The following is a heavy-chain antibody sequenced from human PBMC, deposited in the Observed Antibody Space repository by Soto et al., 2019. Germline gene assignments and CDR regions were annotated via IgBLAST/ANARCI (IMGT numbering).Heavy chain of an antibody. CDR1: GFTFSSYW. Sequence: AXGSLRLTCAASGFTFSSYWMSWVRQAPGKGLEWVANIKQDGSEKYYVDSVKGRFTISRDNAKNSLYLQMNSLRAEDTAVYYCARGHGYKSPDAFDIWGQGTMVTVSS. CDR3: ARGHGYKSPDAFDI. CDR2: IKQDGSEK. D-gene: IGHD5-12*01. V-gene: IGHV3-7*03. J-gene: IGHJ3*02.